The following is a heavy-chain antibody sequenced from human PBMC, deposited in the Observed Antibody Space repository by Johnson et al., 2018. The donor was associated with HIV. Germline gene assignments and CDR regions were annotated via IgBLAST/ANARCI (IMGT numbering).Heavy chain of an antibody. J-gene: IGHJ3*02. CDR3: AKDLFYGAGSWGAFDI. CDR1: GFTFSDYY. Sequence: VQLVESGGGVVQPGGSLRLSCAASGFTFSDYYMSWIRQAPGKGLEWVAVISYDGSNKYYEDSVKGRLTISRANSKNTLYLQMNSLRAEDTAVYYCAKDLFYGAGSWGAFDIWGQGTMVTVSS. CDR2: ISYDGSNK. D-gene: IGHD3-10*01. V-gene: IGHV3-30*18.